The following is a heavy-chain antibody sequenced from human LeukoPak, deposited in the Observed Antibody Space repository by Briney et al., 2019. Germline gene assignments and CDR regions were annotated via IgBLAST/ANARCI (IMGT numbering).Heavy chain of an antibody. Sequence: ASVTVSFKSSVYKFTDDYMHGVRQAPGQGLEFMGWINPDSGFTNYAQKLKGRVITTRDTSISTAYLEVRSLTSDDTAVYYCAPTAEAYTSWWKVWGQGTLVTVSS. J-gene: IGHJ1*01. CDR1: VYKFTDDY. CDR3: APTAEAYTSWWKV. V-gene: IGHV1-2*02. D-gene: IGHD3-16*01. CDR2: INPDSGFT.